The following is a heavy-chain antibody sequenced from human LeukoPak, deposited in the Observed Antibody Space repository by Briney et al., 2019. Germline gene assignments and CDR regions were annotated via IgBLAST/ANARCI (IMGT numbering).Heavy chain of an antibody. J-gene: IGHJ4*02. CDR3: ARGPPYGSRSDFLDY. CDR1: GFTFSSHW. CDR2: MKQDVGEI. Sequence: PGGSLGLSCAASGFTFSSHWMSWVRQAPGKGLEWVARMKQDVGEIYYVDSVKGRFTISGDNAKNSLLLQMNSLRVDDTAVYYCARGPPYGSRSDFLDYWGQGTLVTVSS. D-gene: IGHD3-10*01. V-gene: IGHV3-7*01.